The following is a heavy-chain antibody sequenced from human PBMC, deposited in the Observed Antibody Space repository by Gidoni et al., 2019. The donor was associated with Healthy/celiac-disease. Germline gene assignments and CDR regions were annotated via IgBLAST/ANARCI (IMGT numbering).Heavy chain of an antibody. CDR3: AREGSGWAFDY. Sequence: EVQLVESGGGLVQPGGSLSRSFAASGFTVSSNYMSWVRQAPGKGLEWVLVIYSGGSTYYADSVKGRFTISRDNSKNTLYLQMNSLRTEDTAVYYGAREGSGWAFDYWGQGTLVTVSS. V-gene: IGHV3-66*01. CDR2: IYSGGST. J-gene: IGHJ4*02. CDR1: GFTVSSNY. D-gene: IGHD6-19*01.